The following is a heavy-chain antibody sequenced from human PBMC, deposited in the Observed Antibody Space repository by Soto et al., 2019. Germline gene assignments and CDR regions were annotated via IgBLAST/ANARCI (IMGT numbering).Heavy chain of an antibody. D-gene: IGHD3-22*01. V-gene: IGHV5-10-1*01. CDR2: IDPSDSYT. CDR3: TRHGSAHYHSSYETRYNHYGMGG. J-gene: IGHJ6*04. CDR1: GYSFTSYW. Sequence: GESRNISCKGSGYSFTSYWISWVRQMPGKGLEWMGRIDPSDSYTNYSPSFHGHVTLSADKSISTAYLQWSSLKASDTAMYYCTRHGSAHYHSSYETRYNHYGMGGWGRGCRVT.